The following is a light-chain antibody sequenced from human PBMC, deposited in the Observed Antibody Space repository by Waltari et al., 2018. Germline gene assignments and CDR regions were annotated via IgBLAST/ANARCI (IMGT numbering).Light chain of an antibody. CDR3: QSYDTSLRVV. J-gene: IGLJ2*01. CDR1: GSNIGAGYD. V-gene: IGLV1-40*01. Sequence: QSVLTQPPSVSGAPGQRVTISCTGSGSNIGAGYDVHWYQQLPRAAPKLLIYGSTSRPLGVPDRFFGSTSGTSASRAITGLQAEDEADYYCQSYDTSLRVVFGGGTKLTVL. CDR2: GST.